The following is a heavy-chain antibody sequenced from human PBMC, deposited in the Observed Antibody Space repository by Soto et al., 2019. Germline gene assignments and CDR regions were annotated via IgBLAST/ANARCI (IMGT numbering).Heavy chain of an antibody. CDR2: IYYSGST. CDR3: ARHDGYCSSTSCYVSGGFDY. Sequence: QVQLQESGPGLVKPSETLSLTCTVSGGSISSYYWSWIRQPPGKGLEWIGYIYYSGSTNYNPSLKSRVTLPVDTSQNKFSLKLSSVPAADTAVYYCARHDGYCSSTSCYVSGGFDYWGQGTLVTVSS. J-gene: IGHJ4*02. CDR1: GGSISSYY. D-gene: IGHD2-2*01. V-gene: IGHV4-59*08.